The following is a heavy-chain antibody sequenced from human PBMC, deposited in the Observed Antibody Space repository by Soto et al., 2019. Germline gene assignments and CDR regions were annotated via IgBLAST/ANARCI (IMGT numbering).Heavy chain of an antibody. D-gene: IGHD2-15*01. CDR3: AKNAPRGADIRYCSGGSCYESHYYYYMDV. CDR1: GFTVSSNY. Sequence: GGSLRLSCAASGFTVSSNYMSWVRQAPGKGLEWVSVIYSGGSTYYADSVKGRFTISRDNSKNTLYLQMNSLRAEDTAVYYCAKNAPRGADIRYCSGGSCYESHYYYYMDVWGKGTTVTVSS. CDR2: IYSGGST. J-gene: IGHJ6*03. V-gene: IGHV3-66*01.